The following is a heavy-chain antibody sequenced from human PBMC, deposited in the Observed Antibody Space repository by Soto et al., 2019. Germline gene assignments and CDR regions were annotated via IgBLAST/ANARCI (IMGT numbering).Heavy chain of an antibody. V-gene: IGHV3-48*02. J-gene: IGHJ6*02. D-gene: IGHD3-22*01. CDR3: ARDSRYDSSGYYLYYYYGMDV. Sequence: GGSLRLSCSASGFTFSSYSMNWVRQAPGKWLEWVSYISSSSSTIYYADSVKGRFTISRDNAKNSLYLQMNSLRDEDTAVYYCARDSRYDSSGYYLYYYYGMDVWGQGTTVTV. CDR1: GFTFSSYS. CDR2: ISSSSSTI.